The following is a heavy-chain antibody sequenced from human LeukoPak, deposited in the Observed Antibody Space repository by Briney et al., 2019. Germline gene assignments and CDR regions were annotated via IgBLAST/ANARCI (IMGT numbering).Heavy chain of an antibody. Sequence: GGSLRLSCAASGFTFRSYSMNWVRQAPGKGLEWVCSITSSSSFVYHAESVKGRFTISRDNAKNSLYLQMNSLRAKDTAAYYCARDMPGRDCSGGSCYGYGLDVWGQGTTVTVSS. CDR2: ITSSSSFV. CDR1: GFTFRSYS. CDR3: ARDMPGRDCSGGSCYGYGLDV. V-gene: IGHV3-21*01. J-gene: IGHJ6*02. D-gene: IGHD2-15*01.